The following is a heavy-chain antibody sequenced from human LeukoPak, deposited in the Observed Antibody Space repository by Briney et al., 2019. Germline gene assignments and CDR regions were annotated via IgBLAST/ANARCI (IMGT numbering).Heavy chain of an antibody. J-gene: IGHJ4*02. D-gene: IGHD5-12*01. V-gene: IGHV4-34*01. CDR1: GGSFSGYY. CDR3: ARRGGRIVSGYVGDASYYFDY. CDR2: INHSGST. Sequence: SETLSLTCAVYGGSFSGYYWSWIRQPPGKGLEWIGEINHSGSTNYNPSLKSRVTISVDTSRNQFSLKLSSVTAADTAVYYCARRGGRIVSGYVGDASYYFDYWGQGTLVTVSS.